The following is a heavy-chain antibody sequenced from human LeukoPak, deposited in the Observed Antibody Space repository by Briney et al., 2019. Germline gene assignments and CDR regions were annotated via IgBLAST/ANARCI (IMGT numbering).Heavy chain of an antibody. J-gene: IGHJ6*02. CDR2: ISGSSSYI. D-gene: IGHD4-11*01. Sequence: GGSLRLSCAASGFTFSSYSMNWVRQAPGKGLEWVSSISGSSSYIYYADSVKGRFTISRDNAKNSLYLQMNSLRAEDTAVYYCARGGLDYSNYRYYGMDVWGQGTTVTVSS. CDR3: ARGGLDYSNYRYYGMDV. V-gene: IGHV3-21*01. CDR1: GFTFSSYS.